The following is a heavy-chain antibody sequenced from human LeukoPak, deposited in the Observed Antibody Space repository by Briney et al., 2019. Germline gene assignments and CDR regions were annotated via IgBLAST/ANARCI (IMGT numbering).Heavy chain of an antibody. Sequence: GRSLRLSCAASGFTFSSYGMHWVRQAPGKGLERVAVIWYDGSNKYYADSVKGRFTISRDNSKNTLYLQMNSLRAEDMAVYYCARDGPDGVVPAAISLYYYMDVWGKGTTVTVSS. CDR1: GFTFSSYG. CDR3: ARDGPDGVVPAAISLYYYMDV. CDR2: IWYDGSNK. D-gene: IGHD2-2*01. V-gene: IGHV3-33*01. J-gene: IGHJ6*03.